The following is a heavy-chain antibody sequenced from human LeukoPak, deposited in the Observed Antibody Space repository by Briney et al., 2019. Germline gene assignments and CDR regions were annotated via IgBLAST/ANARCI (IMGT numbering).Heavy chain of an antibody. J-gene: IGHJ3*02. CDR2: ISSSGGTI. Sequence: GGSLRLSCAASGFTFSSYEMNWVRPAPGKGLEWVSYISSSGGTIYFADSVKGRFTISRDNAKNSLYLQMNSLRAEDTAVYYCARDKTFAFDIWGQGTMVTVSS. CDR3: ARDKTFAFDI. V-gene: IGHV3-48*03. CDR1: GFTFSSYE. D-gene: IGHD3-16*01.